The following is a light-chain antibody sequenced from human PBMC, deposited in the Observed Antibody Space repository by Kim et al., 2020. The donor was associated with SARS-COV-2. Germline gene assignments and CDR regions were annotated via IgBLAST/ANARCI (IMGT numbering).Light chain of an antibody. V-gene: IGKV1-5*03. J-gene: IGKJ2*01. CDR3: QQYNTWYT. CDR2: ETS. CDR1: QSVSHW. Sequence: LSTSVGDRVPIPCRASQSVSHWLAWYQQKPGKAPKVLIYETSKLKSGVPSRFSGSGFGTEFTLTISSLQPDDFATYYCQQYNTWYTFGQGTKLEI.